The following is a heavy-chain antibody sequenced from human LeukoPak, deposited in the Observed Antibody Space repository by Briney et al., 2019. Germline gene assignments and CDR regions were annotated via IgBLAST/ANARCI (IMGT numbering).Heavy chain of an antibody. D-gene: IGHD2-15*01. V-gene: IGHV4-30-2*01. CDR1: GGSISSGGYY. CDR2: IYHSGST. Sequence: SETLSLTCTVSGGSISSGGYYWSWIRQPPGKGLEWIGYIYHSGSTYYNPSLKSRVTISVDRSKNQFSLKLSSVTAADTAVYYCARNHLGYWAHWGQGTLVTVSS. CDR3: ARNHLGYWAH. J-gene: IGHJ4*02.